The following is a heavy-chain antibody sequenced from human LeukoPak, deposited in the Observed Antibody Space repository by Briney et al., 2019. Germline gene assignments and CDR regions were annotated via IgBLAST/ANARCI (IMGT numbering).Heavy chain of an antibody. CDR1: GGSISSFY. V-gene: IGHV4-59*01. J-gene: IGHJ6*03. CDR2: IYDSAST. Sequence: SETLSLTCTVSGGSISSFYWSWIRQPPGKGLEWIGYIYDSASTSYNPSLKRRVTISVDTSKNQFSLKLSSVTAADTAVYYCARGREGEDYYYYYMDVWGKGTTVTVSS. D-gene: IGHD3-10*01. CDR3: ARGREGEDYYYYYMDV.